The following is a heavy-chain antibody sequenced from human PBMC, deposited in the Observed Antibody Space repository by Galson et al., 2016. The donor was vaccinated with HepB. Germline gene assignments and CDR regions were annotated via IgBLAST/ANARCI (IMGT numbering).Heavy chain of an antibody. CDR1: GFTFSSSA. Sequence: SLRLSCATSGFTFSSSAMTWVRQVPGKGLQWISTMGGSGSSGGSTYYADPIKGRFTISRDNSNKMVFLQMHSLTVEDSAIYYCAKAPPLSLWFFDLWGRGTLVTVSS. CDR2: MGGSGSSGGST. J-gene: IGHJ2*01. V-gene: IGHV3-23*01. CDR3: AKAPPLSLWFFDL.